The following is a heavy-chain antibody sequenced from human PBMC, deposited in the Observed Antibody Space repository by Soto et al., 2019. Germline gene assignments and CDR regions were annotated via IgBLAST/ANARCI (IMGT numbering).Heavy chain of an antibody. V-gene: IGHV4-39*01. CDR1: GGSIISSTYY. D-gene: IGHD1-26*01. Sequence: SETLSLSCTVSGGSIISSTYYWGWIRQPPGKGLEWIGSINYSGNTYYNPSLKSRDTMSVDTSRNQFSLKLDSVTAADTAVYYCVTRLSPSYSAYWGQGTLVTGSS. CDR3: VTRLSPSYSAY. CDR2: INYSGNT. J-gene: IGHJ4*02.